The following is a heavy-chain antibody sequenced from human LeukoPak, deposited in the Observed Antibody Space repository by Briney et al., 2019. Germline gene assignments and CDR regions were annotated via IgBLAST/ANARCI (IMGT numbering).Heavy chain of an antibody. Sequence: SETLSLTCTVSGGSISSYYWSWIRQPPGKGLGWIGYIYYSGSTNYNPSLKSRVTISVDTSKNHFSLKLSSVTAADTAVYYCARWGQDSSGYYYDFDYWGQGTLVIVSS. V-gene: IGHV4-59*01. CDR3: ARWGQDSSGYYYDFDY. J-gene: IGHJ4*02. CDR2: IYYSGST. D-gene: IGHD3-22*01. CDR1: GGSISSYY.